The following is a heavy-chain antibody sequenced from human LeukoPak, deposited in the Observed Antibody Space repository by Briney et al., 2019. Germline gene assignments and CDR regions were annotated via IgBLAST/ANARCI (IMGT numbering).Heavy chain of an antibody. CDR3: ARGRYCSSTSCSNNWFDP. CDR2: VIPIFGTA. Sequence: ASVKVSCKASGGTFSSYAISWVRQAPGQGLERMGGVIPIFGTANYAQKFQGRVTITADESTSTAYMELRSLRSEDTAVYYCARGRYCSSTSCSNNWFDPWGQGTLVTVSS. D-gene: IGHD2-2*01. J-gene: IGHJ5*02. V-gene: IGHV1-69*13. CDR1: GGTFSSYA.